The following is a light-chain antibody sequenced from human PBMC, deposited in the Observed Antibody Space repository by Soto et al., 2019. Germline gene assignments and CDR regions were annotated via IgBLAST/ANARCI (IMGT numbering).Light chain of an antibody. CDR2: EGS. Sequence: QAVVTQPASVSGSPGQSITISCTGTSSDVGSYNLVSWYQQHPGKAPKLMIYEGSKRPSGVSNRFSGSKSGNTASLTISGLQAEDEADYYCRSYAGSSTAWVFGGGTKLTVL. V-gene: IGLV2-23*01. CDR3: RSYAGSSTAWV. J-gene: IGLJ3*02. CDR1: SSDVGSYNL.